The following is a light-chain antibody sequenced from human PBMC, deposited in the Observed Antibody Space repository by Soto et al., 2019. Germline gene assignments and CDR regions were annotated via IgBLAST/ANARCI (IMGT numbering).Light chain of an antibody. V-gene: IGLV1-40*01. CDR3: QSYDSSLSRV. CDR1: SSNIGAGYD. CDR2: GDN. Sequence: QSVLTQPPSVSGDPGQKITISCTGSSSNIGAGYDVHWYRQFPGAAPKLLISGDNNRPSGVPDRFSGSKSGTSASLAITGLQAEDEADYYCQSYDSSLSRVFGTGTKLTVL. J-gene: IGLJ1*01.